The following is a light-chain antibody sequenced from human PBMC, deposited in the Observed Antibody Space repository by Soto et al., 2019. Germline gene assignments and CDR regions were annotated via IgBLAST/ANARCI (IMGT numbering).Light chain of an antibody. J-gene: IGKJ1*01. CDR3: QQFRNWPWT. V-gene: IGKV3D-15*01. CDR1: QSISIN. Sequence: EIVPTQSPGTLSVSPGDRVPTPCRASQSISINLAWYQHKPGQAPRLLIHGASTRATGVPARISGSGSGTEFTLTISSLQSEDFAVYYCQQFRNWPWTFGQGTKVDI. CDR2: GAS.